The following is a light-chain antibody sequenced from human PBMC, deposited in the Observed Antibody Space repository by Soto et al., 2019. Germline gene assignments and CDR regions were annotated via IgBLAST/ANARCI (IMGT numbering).Light chain of an antibody. CDR2: DII. CDR1: SSDVGAYIF. Sequence: QSVLTQPASVSGSPGQSITISCTGTSSDVGAYIFVSWYQQHPGKAPKLMIYDIINRPSGVSNRFSGSKSGNTASLTISGLQAEDEADDYCVSLTTSRSYVFGTGTKLTVL. J-gene: IGLJ1*01. V-gene: IGLV2-14*03. CDR3: VSLTTSRSYV.